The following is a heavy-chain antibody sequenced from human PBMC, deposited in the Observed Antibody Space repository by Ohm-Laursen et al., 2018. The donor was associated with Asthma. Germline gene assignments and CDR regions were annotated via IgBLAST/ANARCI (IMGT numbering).Heavy chain of an antibody. V-gene: IGHV4-30-2*01. CDR1: GGSISSGGYS. D-gene: IGHD4-17*01. Sequence: SETLSLTCAVSGGSISSGGYSWSWIRQPPGKGLEWIGYIYHSGSTYYNPSLKSRVTISVDRSKNQFSLKLSSVTAADTAVYYCASLSTTAVVDYWGQGTLVTVSS. CDR3: ASLSTTAVVDY. CDR2: IYHSGST. J-gene: IGHJ4*02.